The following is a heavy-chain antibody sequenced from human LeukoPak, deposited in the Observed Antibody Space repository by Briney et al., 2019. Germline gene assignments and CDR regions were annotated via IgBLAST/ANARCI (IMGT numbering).Heavy chain of an antibody. J-gene: IGHJ6*03. V-gene: IGHV3-30*04. D-gene: IGHD6-19*01. CDR2: ISYDGGEK. CDR3: ARSATSGWVYYYYNYMDV. CDR1: VFNFSNYA. Sequence: GGSLRLSCVASVFNFSNYAMHWVRQAPGKGLEWVALISYDGGEKSYADSVKGRFTISRDNSKNTLSLQMNSLRAEDPALYYCARSATSGWVYYYYNYMDVWGKGTTVTVSS.